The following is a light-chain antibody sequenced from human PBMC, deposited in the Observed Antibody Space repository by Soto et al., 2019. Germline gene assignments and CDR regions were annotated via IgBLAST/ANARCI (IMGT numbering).Light chain of an antibody. CDR3: QQYGSSQWT. CDR2: DAS. CDR1: QSVTSSY. J-gene: IGKJ1*01. V-gene: IGKV3D-20*01. Sequence: EIVLTHSPATLSLSPGERATLSCGASQSVTSSYLAWYQQKPGLAPRLLIYDASSRATGIPDRFSGSGSGTDFTLTISRLEPEDFAVYYCQQYGSSQWTFGQGTKVEIK.